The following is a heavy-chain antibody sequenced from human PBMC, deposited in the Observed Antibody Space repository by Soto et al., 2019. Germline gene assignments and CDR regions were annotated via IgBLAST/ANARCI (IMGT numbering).Heavy chain of an antibody. Sequence: ETLSLTCIVSGDSVSSGYYFWGWIRLPPGKGLEWIGNIYYTGTTEYNPSLKSRVTISLDTPKNQFSLKLSSVTAADTAVYYCGRTNSSGAWAAWYWGQGTRVTVSS. CDR1: GDSVSSGYYF. CDR2: IYYTGTT. D-gene: IGHD3-22*01. V-gene: IGHV4-61*01. CDR3: GRTNSSGAWAAWY. J-gene: IGHJ4*02.